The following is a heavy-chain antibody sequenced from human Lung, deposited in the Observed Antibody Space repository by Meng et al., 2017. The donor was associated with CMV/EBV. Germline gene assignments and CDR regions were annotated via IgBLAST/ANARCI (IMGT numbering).Heavy chain of an antibody. J-gene: IGHJ1*01. D-gene: IGHD3-10*01. CDR2: IPHRGSS. V-gene: IGHV4-4*02. CDR1: GASITNHNW. Sequence: QVQCRESGPELVKPSESLALTCAVSGASITNHNWWAWVRQPPGKGLEWIGEIPHRGSSAYNPSLKSRFSMSIDKSKNQFSLKLTSVTAADTAVYHCLRRSGGSVWGQGTLVTASS. CDR3: LRRSGGSV.